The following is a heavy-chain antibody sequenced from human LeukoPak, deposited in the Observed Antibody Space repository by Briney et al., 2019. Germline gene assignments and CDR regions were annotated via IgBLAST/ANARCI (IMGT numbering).Heavy chain of an antibody. CDR1: GGSISSYY. CDR2: IYTSGST. D-gene: IGHD6-19*01. V-gene: IGHV4-4*07. Sequence: SETLSLTCTVSGGSISSYYWSWIRQPAGKGLEWIGRIYTSGSTNYNPSLKSRVTMSVDTSKNQFSLKLSSVTAADTAVYYCARGHLLVGGNAFDYWGQGTLVTVSS. J-gene: IGHJ4*02. CDR3: ARGHLLVGGNAFDY.